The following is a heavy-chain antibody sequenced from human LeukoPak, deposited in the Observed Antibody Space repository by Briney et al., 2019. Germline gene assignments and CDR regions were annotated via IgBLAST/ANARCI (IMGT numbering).Heavy chain of an antibody. CDR2: IYYSGST. V-gene: IGHV4-59*01. Sequence: PETLSLTCTVSGGSISSNYWSWIRQPPGKGLEWIGYIYYSGSTNYNPSLKSRVTISVDTSKNQFSLKLNSVTAADTAVYYCASGARDVYCSGGSCNWFDPWGQGTLVTVSS. CDR3: ASGARDVYCSGGSCNWFDP. D-gene: IGHD2-15*01. J-gene: IGHJ5*02. CDR1: GGSISSNY.